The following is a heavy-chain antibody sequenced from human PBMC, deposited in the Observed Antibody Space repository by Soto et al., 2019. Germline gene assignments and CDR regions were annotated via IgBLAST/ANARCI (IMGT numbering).Heavy chain of an antibody. CDR3: ARVASSSVDY. CDR2: IYSGGTT. D-gene: IGHD5-12*01. J-gene: IGHJ4*02. Sequence: EVQLVETGGGLTQPGGSLRLSCVVSGFTVSSNYMSWVRQAPGKGLEWVSIIYSGGTTHYADSVKGRFTISRDNSKNTLYLQMNSLRAEDTAVYYCARVASSSVDYWGQGTPVTVSS. CDR1: GFTVSSNY. V-gene: IGHV3-53*02.